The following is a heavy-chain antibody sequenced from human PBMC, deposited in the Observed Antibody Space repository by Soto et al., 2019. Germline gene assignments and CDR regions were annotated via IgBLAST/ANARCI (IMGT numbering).Heavy chain of an antibody. Sequence: EVQLVESGGGLIEAGGSLRLSCAASGFTFTSAWMSWVRQAPGKGLEWVGRIKSKTDGGTTDYAAPVRGRFTISRDHYNITLYVQLNSLKPEDTAVYYCTTDSILAPLFHWGQGTLVTVSS. J-gene: IGHJ4*01. CDR1: GFTFTSAW. D-gene: IGHD3-3*02. CDR2: IKSKTDGGTT. V-gene: IGHV3-15*01. CDR3: TTDSILAPLFH.